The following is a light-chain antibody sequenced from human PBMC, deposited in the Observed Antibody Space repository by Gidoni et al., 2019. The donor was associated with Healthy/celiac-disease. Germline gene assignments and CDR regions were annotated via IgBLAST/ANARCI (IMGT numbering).Light chain of an antibody. V-gene: IGKV3-20*01. Sequence: EIVLTQSPGTLSLSPGERATLSCRASQSVSSSYLAWYQQKPGQAPRLLIYGASSRATGIPDRFSGSGSGTDFTLTSSRLEPEDFAVYYCQQYGSSPSLTFXGXTKVEIK. CDR3: QQYGSSPSLT. J-gene: IGKJ4*01. CDR2: GAS. CDR1: QSVSSSY.